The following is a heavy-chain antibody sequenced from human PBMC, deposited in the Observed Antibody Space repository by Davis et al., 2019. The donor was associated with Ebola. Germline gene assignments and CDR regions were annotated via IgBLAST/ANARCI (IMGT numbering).Heavy chain of an antibody. Sequence: MPSETLSLTFAVYGGSFSAYYWSWTRQLPGKGLEWIREINHSGSTNYNPSLKSRVTISVDTSKNQFSLKLSSVTAADTAVYYCARDPHALGYCSGGSCSTYGMDVWGQGTTVTVSS. V-gene: IGHV4-34*01. CDR2: INHSGST. CDR3: ARDPHALGYCSGGSCSTYGMDV. D-gene: IGHD2-15*01. J-gene: IGHJ6*02. CDR1: GGSFSAYY.